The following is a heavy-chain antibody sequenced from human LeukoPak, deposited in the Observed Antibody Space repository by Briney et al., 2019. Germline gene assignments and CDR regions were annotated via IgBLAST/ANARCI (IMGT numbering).Heavy chain of an antibody. Sequence: GGSLRLSCAASGFTFSSYSMNWVRQAPGKGLEWVSSISSSSSYIYYADSVKGRFTISRDNAKNSLYLQMNSLRAEDTAVYYCARDSRTDYDFWSGYYDGGRFDYWGQGTLVTVSS. CDR3: ARDSRTDYDFWSGYYDGGRFDY. CDR2: ISSSSSYI. CDR1: GFTFSSYS. D-gene: IGHD3-3*01. V-gene: IGHV3-21*01. J-gene: IGHJ4*02.